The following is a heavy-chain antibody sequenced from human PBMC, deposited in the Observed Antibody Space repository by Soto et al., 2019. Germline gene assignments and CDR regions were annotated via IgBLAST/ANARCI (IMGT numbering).Heavy chain of an antibody. D-gene: IGHD4-17*01. J-gene: IGHJ4*02. CDR3: ASANYGDDDS. V-gene: IGHV1-18*04. CDR2: IKAYSGNT. CDR1: GYTFSTST. Sequence: LVQSGAEAKKPGTSVKVSCKASGYTFSTSTISWVRQAPGQGLEWLGWIKAYSGNTNYAPKHQGRVTMTTDTSTSTAYLELRSLTVDITAMYYCASANYGDDDSWGQGTLVTVSS.